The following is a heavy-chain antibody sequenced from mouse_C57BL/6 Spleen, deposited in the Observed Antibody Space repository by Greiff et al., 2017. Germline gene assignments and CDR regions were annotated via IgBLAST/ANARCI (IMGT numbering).Heavy chain of an antibody. V-gene: IGHV5-17*01. D-gene: IGHD1-1*01. Sequence: EVKLMESGGGLVKPGGSLKLSCAASGFTFSDSGMHWVRQAPEKGLEWVAYISSGSSTIYYADTVKGRFTISRDTAKNTLFLQMTSLRSEDTAMYYCAREYYYGIAYWGQGTLVTVSA. CDR2: ISSGSSTI. CDR1: GFTFSDSG. J-gene: IGHJ3*01. CDR3: AREYYYGIAY.